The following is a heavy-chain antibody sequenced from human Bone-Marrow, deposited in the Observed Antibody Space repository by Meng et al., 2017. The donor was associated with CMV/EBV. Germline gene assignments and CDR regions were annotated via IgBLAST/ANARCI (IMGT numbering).Heavy chain of an antibody. Sequence: ASVKVSCKTSGYTLTAYYMHWVRQAPGEGLEWMGWINPNTGGTNYAQKFQGRITMTRDTSIRTAYMELSSLRSEDTAVYYCARDQTGTTFDWFDPWGKEPWSPSPQ. CDR2: INPNTGGT. CDR3: ARDQTGTTFDWFDP. CDR1: GYTLTAYY. J-gene: IGHJ5*01. V-gene: IGHV1-2*02. D-gene: IGHD1-7*01.